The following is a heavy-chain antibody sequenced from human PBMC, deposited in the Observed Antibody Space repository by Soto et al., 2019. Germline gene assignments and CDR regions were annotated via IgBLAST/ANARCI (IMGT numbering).Heavy chain of an antibody. V-gene: IGHV3-53*01. D-gene: IGHD5-18*01. CDR3: ARYSYGYSNNWFDP. CDR1: GFTVSSNY. J-gene: IGHJ5*02. CDR2: IYSGGST. Sequence: GSLRLSCAASGFTVSSNYMSWVRQAPGKGLEWVSVIYSGGSTYYADSVKGRFTISRDNSKNTLYLQMNSLRAEDTAVYYCARYSYGYSNNWFDPWGQGTLVTVSS.